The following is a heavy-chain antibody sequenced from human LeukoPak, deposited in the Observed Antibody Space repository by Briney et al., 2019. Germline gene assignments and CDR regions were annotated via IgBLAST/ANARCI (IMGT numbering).Heavy chain of an antibody. CDR3: AREIVAGGAFDI. D-gene: IGHD6-19*01. CDR2: IYYSGST. J-gene: IGHJ3*02. V-gene: IGHV4-31*03. Sequence: PSETLSLTCTVSGGSISSGGYYWSWIRQHPGKGLEWIGYIYYSGSTYYNPSLKSRVTISVDTSKNQFSLKLSSVTAADTAVCYCAREIVAGGAFDIWGQGTMVTVSS. CDR1: GGSISSGGYY.